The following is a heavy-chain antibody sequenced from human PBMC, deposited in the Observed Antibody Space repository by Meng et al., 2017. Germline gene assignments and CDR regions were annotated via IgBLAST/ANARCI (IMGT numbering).Heavy chain of an antibody. Sequence: QVHLVQSGAEVKKPGSSVKVSCKASGGTLSSYAISWVRQAPGQGLEWMGGIIPIFGTANYEQKFQGRVTITADESTSTAYMELSSLRSEDTAVYYCARQMVRGVILFDYWGQGTLVTVSS. V-gene: IGHV1-69*01. D-gene: IGHD3-10*01. CDR2: IIPIFGTA. CDR1: GGTLSSYA. J-gene: IGHJ4*02. CDR3: ARQMVRGVILFDY.